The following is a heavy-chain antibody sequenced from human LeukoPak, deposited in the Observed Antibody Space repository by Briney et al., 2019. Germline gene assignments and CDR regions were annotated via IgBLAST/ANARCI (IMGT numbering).Heavy chain of an antibody. Sequence: SEPLSLTCTDVGGSITSDYWSWIRQPAGKGLEWIGRIFTSGSTAYNPSLKSRVTMSLDTSKNQFFLKLSSVTAADTAAYFCSRGGANDLWGQGTLVTVSS. CDR1: GGSITSDY. CDR3: SRGGANDL. D-gene: IGHD4/OR15-4a*01. V-gene: IGHV4-4*07. CDR2: IFTSGST. J-gene: IGHJ5*02.